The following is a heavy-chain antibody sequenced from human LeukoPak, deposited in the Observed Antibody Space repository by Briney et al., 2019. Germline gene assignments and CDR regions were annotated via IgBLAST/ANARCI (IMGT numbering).Heavy chain of an antibody. CDR1: GGSISSGGYS. D-gene: IGHD5-18*01. V-gene: IGHV4-30-2*01. J-gene: IGHJ4*02. CDR3: ASGGYSYGFDY. Sequence: SETLSLTCAVSGGSISSGGYSWSWIRQPPGKGLEWIGYIYHNGNTYYSPSLKSRVTISVDRSKNQLSLKLSSVTAADTAMYYCASGGYSYGFDYWGQGTLVTVSS. CDR2: IYHNGNT.